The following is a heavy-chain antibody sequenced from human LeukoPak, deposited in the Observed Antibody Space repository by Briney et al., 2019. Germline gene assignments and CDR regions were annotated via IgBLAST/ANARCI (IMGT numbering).Heavy chain of an antibody. Sequence: GGSLRLSCAASGFTFSSYSMSWVRQAPGKGLEWVSSISTSSSYIYYADSVKGRFTISRDNAKNSLYLQMNSLRAEDTAVYYCARGAPYTYDSSGYYETDYWGQGTLVTVSS. V-gene: IGHV3-21*01. D-gene: IGHD3-22*01. CDR2: ISTSSSYI. J-gene: IGHJ4*02. CDR1: GFTFSSYS. CDR3: ARGAPYTYDSSGYYETDY.